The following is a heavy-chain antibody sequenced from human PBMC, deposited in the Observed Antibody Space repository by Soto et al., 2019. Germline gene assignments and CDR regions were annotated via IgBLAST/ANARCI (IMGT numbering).Heavy chain of an antibody. CDR1: GDSISSSNW. CDR2: IYYSGST. CDR3: ATRTDYYYGSGSLGGMDV. V-gene: IGHV4-4*02. Sequence: SETLSLTCAVSGDSISSSNWWIWVRQPPGKGLEWIGYIYYSGSTYYNPSLKSRVTISVDTSKNQFSLKLNSVTAADTAVYYCATRTDYYYGSGSLGGMDVWGQGTTVTVSS. J-gene: IGHJ6*02. D-gene: IGHD3-10*01.